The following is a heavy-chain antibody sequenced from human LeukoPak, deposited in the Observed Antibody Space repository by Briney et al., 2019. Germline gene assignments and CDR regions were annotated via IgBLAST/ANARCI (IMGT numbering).Heavy chain of an antibody. V-gene: IGHV1-69*06. CDR2: IIPIFGTA. CDR1: GGTFSSHA. J-gene: IGHJ5*02. CDR3: ARDGGPVGDDILTGPLYNWFDP. Sequence: SVKVSCKASGGTFSSHAISWVRQAPGQGLEWMGGIIPIFGTANYAQKFQGRVTITADKSTSTAYMELSSLRSEDTAVYYCARDGGPVGDDILTGPLYNWFDPWGQGTLVTVSS. D-gene: IGHD3-9*01.